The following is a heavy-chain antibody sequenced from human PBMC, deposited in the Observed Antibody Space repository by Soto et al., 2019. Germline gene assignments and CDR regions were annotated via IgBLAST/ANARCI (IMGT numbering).Heavy chain of an antibody. CDR1: GFTFGDYA. V-gene: IGHV3-49*03. D-gene: IGHD3-3*01. CDR2: IRSKAYGGTT. J-gene: IGHJ4*02. Sequence: GGSLRLSCTASGFTFGDYAMSWFRQAPGKGLEWVGFIRSKAYGGTTEYAASVKGRFTISRDDSKSIAYLQMNSLKTEDTAVYYCTRMYYDFWSGHRDYFDYWGQGT. CDR3: TRMYYDFWSGHRDYFDY.